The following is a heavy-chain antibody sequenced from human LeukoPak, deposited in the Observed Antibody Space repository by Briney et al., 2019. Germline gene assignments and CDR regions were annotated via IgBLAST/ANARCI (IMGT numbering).Heavy chain of an antibody. V-gene: IGHV1-2*02. CDR3: ARAARRMYSSGWRLYY. D-gene: IGHD6-19*01. Sequence: ASVKVSCKASGYTFTGYYMHWVRQALGQGLEWMGWINPNSGGTNYAQKFQGRVTMTRDTSISTAYMELSRLRSDDTAVYYCARAARRMYSSGWRLYYWGQGTLVTVSS. CDR2: INPNSGGT. CDR1: GYTFTGYY. J-gene: IGHJ4*02.